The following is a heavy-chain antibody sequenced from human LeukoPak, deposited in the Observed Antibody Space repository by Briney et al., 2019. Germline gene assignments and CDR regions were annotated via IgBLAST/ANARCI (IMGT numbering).Heavy chain of an antibody. CDR1: GGSFSGYY. CDR3: ARTPGYSRCWGGDF. V-gene: IGHV4-34*01. CDR2: INHSGST. Sequence: SETLSLTCAVYGGSFSGYYWSWIRQPPGKGLEWIGEINHSGSTNYNPSLKSRVTISVDTSKNQFSLKLSSVTAADTAVYYCARTPGYSRCWGGDFWGQGTLVPGSS. J-gene: IGHJ4*02. D-gene: IGHD6-19*01.